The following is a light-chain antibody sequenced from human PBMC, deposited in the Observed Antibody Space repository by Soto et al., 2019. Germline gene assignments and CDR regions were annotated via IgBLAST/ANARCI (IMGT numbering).Light chain of an antibody. CDR1: QSVLYSSNNKNY. J-gene: IGKJ1*01. CDR3: QQYYSTFGMT. V-gene: IGKV4-1*01. CDR2: WAS. Sequence: DIVMTQSPDSLAVSLGERATINCKSSQSVLYSSNNKNYLAWYQQKPGRPPKLLIYWASTRESGVPDRFSGSGSGTDFTPTIISLQAEDVAVYYCQQYYSTFGMTFGPGTKVEIK.